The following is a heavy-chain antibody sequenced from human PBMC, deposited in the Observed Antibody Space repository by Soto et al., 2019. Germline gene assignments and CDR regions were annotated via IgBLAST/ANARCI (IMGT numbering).Heavy chain of an antibody. CDR1: GFMFSVYT. V-gene: IGHV3-48*02. CDR3: ARSYYHDSSAYYYDY. J-gene: IGHJ4*02. CDR2: INSDSSSI. Sequence: PGGSLRLSCAASGFMFSVYTMNWVRQAPGKGLEWISSINSDSSSIYHADYVKGRFTISRDNAKNLVDLQMNFLRDEDTAVYYCARSYYHDSSAYYYDYWGQGA. D-gene: IGHD3-22*01.